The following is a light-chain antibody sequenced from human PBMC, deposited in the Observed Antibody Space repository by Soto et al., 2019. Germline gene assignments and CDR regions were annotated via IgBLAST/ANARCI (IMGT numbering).Light chain of an antibody. CDR1: QTVSGAY. CDR2: DVS. CDR3: QHDGSSPET. J-gene: IGKJ1*01. V-gene: IGKV3-20*01. Sequence: EIVLTQSPGTLSLSPGERATLSCRASQTVSGAYLAWYRQKPGQAPRLLIYDVSRRATGIPDRFSGSGSGTDFTLTVSRLEPEDFAVDYCQHDGSSPETFGQGTKVDIK.